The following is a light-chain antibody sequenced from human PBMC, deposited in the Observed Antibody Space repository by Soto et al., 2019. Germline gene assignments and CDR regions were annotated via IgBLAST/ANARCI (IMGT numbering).Light chain of an antibody. V-gene: IGKV1-5*03. Sequence: IQMTPSPSTLSASVGDRVTITCRATQIISHWLAWYQQKPGKAPKLLISKASTLASGVPSRFSGGISGTDFTLTITGLQPDDFATYYCQQYSVYPRTFGQGTKLEI. J-gene: IGKJ2*01. CDR2: KAS. CDR1: QIISHW. CDR3: QQYSVYPRT.